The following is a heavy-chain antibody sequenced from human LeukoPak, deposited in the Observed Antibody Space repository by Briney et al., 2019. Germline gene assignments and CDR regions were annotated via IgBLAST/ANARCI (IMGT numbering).Heavy chain of an antibody. Sequence: SQTLSLTCTVSGGSISSGSYYWSWIRQPAGKGLEWIGRIYTSGSTNYNPSLKSRVTISVDTSKNQFSLKLSSVTAADTAVYYCARELQWELPGGGYADYWGQGTLVTVSS. V-gene: IGHV4-61*02. CDR1: GGSISSGSYY. CDR2: IYTSGST. J-gene: IGHJ4*02. D-gene: IGHD1-26*01. CDR3: ARELQWELPGGGYADY.